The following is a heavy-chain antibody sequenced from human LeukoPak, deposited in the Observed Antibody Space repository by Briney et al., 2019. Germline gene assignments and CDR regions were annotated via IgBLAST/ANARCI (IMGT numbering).Heavy chain of an antibody. Sequence: GGSLRLSCAASGFTFSSYWMHWVRQAPGKGLVWVSRIKSDGKTNYADSVKGRFTISRDNAKNTVYLQMNSLRAEDTGVYYCARAPSEIGGYYPEYFRHWGQGTLVTVSS. CDR3: ARAPSEIGGYYPEYFRH. V-gene: IGHV3-74*01. J-gene: IGHJ1*01. CDR1: GFTFSSYW. D-gene: IGHD3-22*01. CDR2: IKSDGKT.